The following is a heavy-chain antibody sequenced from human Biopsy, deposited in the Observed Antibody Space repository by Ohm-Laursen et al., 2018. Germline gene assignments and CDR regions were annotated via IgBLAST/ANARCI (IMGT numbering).Heavy chain of an antibody. D-gene: IGHD1-7*01. V-gene: IGHV3-49*03. J-gene: IGHJ3*02. CDR1: GFSFDECI. CDR3: TPKAGGWNWDVFDI. Sequence: SLRLSCTASGFSFDECIFNWFRQAPGKGLEWVGFIRGKSFGETVEYATSVKGRFTISRDASKSVAILQMNSLKTEDTAVYYCTPKAGGWNWDVFDIWGQGTMVTVSS. CDR2: IRGKSFGETV.